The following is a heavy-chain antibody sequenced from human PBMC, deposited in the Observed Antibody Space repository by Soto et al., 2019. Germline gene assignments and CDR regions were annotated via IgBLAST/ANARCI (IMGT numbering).Heavy chain of an antibody. V-gene: IGHV1-69*06. CDR1: GGTFSSYA. J-gene: IGHJ1*01. D-gene: IGHD4-17*01. CDR2: IIPIFGTA. CDR3: ARSPSRYGVEYFQH. Sequence: ASVKVSCKASGGTFSSYAISWVRQAPGQGLEWMGGIIPIFGTANYAQKFQGRVTITADKATSTAYMELSSRRSEDTAVYYCARSPSRYGVEYFQHWGQGTLVTVS.